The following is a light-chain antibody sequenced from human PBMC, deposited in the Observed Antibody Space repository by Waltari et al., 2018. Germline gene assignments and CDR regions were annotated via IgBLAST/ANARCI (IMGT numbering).Light chain of an antibody. J-gene: IGKJ3*01. CDR1: QSISSY. CDR3: QQSYRTPLT. CDR2: AAS. V-gene: IGKV1-39*01. Sequence: DSQEDQAPSSLAASVGDRGTITCRARQSISSYLNWYQQKPGKAPKLLIYAASSLQSGVPSRFSGSGSGTDFTLTISSLQAEDFATYYCQQSYRTPLTFGPGTKVDIK.